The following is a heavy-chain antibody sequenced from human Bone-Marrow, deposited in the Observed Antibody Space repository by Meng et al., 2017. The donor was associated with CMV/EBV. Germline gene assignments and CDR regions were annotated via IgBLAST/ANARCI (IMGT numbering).Heavy chain of an antibody. J-gene: IGHJ4*02. Sequence: SVKVSCKASGGTFSSYAISWVRQAPGQGLEWMGGIIPIFGTANYAQKFQGRVTITTDESTSTAYMELSRLRSDDTAVYYCAREGPSGSYSPDYWGQGTLVTVSS. V-gene: IGHV1-69*05. CDR1: GGTFSSYA. D-gene: IGHD1-26*01. CDR3: AREGPSGSYSPDY. CDR2: IIPIFGTA.